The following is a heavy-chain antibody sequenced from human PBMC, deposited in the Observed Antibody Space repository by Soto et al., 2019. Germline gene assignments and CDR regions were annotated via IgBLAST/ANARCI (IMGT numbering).Heavy chain of an antibody. CDR2: INPRSGGT. Sequence: ASVKVSCKASGYTFTDYYIDWVRQAPGQGLEWMGRINPRSGGTNYAQRFQGRVTMTRDTSITTAYMDLSRLTSDDTATYYCAKTYDGSGQPSHWFDPWGQGTAGKVS. J-gene: IGHJ5*02. V-gene: IGHV1-2*06. D-gene: IGHD3-22*01. CDR3: AKTYDGSGQPSHWFDP. CDR1: GYTFTDYY.